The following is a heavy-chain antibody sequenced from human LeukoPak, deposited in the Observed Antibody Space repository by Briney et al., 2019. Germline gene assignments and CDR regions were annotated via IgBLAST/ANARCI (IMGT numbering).Heavy chain of an antibody. J-gene: IGHJ5*02. V-gene: IGHV1-18*01. Sequence: ASVKVSCKASGYTFTNSGISWVRQAPGQGLEWMGWISAYNGKTNYAQKFQGRVTMTTDTSTNTAYMELRSLRSDDTAVYYCARAPRGDVVVPDASTFDPWGQGTLVTVSS. CDR1: GYTFTNSG. CDR2: ISAYNGKT. CDR3: ARAPRGDVVVPDASTFDP. D-gene: IGHD2-2*01.